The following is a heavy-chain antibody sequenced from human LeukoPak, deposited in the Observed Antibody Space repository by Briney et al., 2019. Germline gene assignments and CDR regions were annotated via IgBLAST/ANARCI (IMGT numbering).Heavy chain of an antibody. CDR1: GFTVSSNS. CDR2: IYSDNT. J-gene: IGHJ3*02. CDR3: ARVGTAMVMGWAFDI. D-gene: IGHD5-18*01. Sequence: GGSLRLSCTVSGFTVSSNSMSWVRQAPGKGLEWVSFIYSDNTHYSDSVKGRFTISRDNSKNTLYLQMNSLRAEDTAVYYCARVGTAMVMGWAFDIWGQGTMVTVSS. V-gene: IGHV3-53*05.